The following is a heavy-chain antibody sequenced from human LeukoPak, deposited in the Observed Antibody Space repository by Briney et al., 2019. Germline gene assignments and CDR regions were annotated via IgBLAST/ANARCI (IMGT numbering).Heavy chain of an antibody. Sequence: SETLSLTCSVSGGSINNTNYYWGWIRQPPGKGLEWIGSIYYSGSTYYSPSLQSRVTIPVDTSKNQFSLRLSSVTAADTALYYCARDKYYYDTSGSNPVFDSWGQGTLVTVSS. D-gene: IGHD3-22*01. CDR1: GGSINNTNYY. CDR2: IYYSGST. V-gene: IGHV4-39*02. J-gene: IGHJ4*02. CDR3: ARDKYYYDTSGSNPVFDS.